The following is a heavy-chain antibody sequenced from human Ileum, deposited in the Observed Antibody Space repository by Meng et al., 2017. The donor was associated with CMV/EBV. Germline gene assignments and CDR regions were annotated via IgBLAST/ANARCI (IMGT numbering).Heavy chain of an antibody. D-gene: IGHD2-2*02. V-gene: IGHV3-21*01. J-gene: IGHJ4*02. CDR1: GFTFSSYS. Sequence: GGSLRLSCAASGFTFSSYSMNWVRQAPGKGLEWVSSISSSSSYIYYADSVKGRFTISRDNAKNSLYLQMNSLRAEDTAVYYCASGGYCSSTSCYTDYWGQGTLVTVSS. CDR2: ISSSSSYI. CDR3: ASGGYCSSTSCYTDY.